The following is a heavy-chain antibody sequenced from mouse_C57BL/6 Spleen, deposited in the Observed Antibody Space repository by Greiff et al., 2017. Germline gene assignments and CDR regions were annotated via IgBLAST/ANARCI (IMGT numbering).Heavy chain of an antibody. J-gene: IGHJ2*01. V-gene: IGHV2-2*01. CDR3: ARDYYGSSYVLDY. D-gene: IGHD1-1*01. Sequence: VKLQESGPGLVQPSQSLSITCTVSGFSLTSYGVHWVRQSPGKGLEWLGVIWSGGSTDNNAAFISRLSISKDNSKSQVFFKMNSLQADDTAIYYCARDYYGSSYVLDYWGQGTTLTVSS. CDR1: GFSLTSYG. CDR2: IWSGGST.